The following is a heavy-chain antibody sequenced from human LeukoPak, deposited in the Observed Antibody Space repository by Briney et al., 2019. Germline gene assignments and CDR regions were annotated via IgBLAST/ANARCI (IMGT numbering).Heavy chain of an antibody. D-gene: IGHD1-26*01. V-gene: IGHV4-4*02. Sequence: PSETLSLTCAVSGGSISSSNWWSWVRPPPGKGLEWIGEIYHSGSTNYNPSLKSRVTISVDKSKNQFSLKLSSVTAADTAVYYCARSLVGATTGYFDYWGQGTLVTVSS. CDR3: ARSLVGATTGYFDY. CDR1: GGSISSSNW. J-gene: IGHJ4*02. CDR2: IYHSGST.